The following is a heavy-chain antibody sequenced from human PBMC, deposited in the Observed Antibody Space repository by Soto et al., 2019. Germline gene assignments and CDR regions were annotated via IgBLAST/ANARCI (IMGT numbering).Heavy chain of an antibody. CDR3: ARHVGVPGTGGFDY. D-gene: IGHD6-19*01. V-gene: IGHV4-4*02. Sequence: QVQLQESGPGLVKPSGTLSLACAVFGASISDDNWWSWVRQPPGKGLEWIGEIYRSGTTNYNSTLESRVTISMDESRNQISLRLSYVAAAVSAIDDCARHVGVPGTGGFDYWGEGTLVTVSS. CDR2: IYRSGTT. CDR1: GASISDDNW. J-gene: IGHJ4*02.